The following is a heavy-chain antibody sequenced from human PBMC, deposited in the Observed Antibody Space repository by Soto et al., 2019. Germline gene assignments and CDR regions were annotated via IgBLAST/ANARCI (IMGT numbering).Heavy chain of an antibody. CDR2: ISGSGGST. J-gene: IGHJ4*02. CDR1: GFTFSSYA. CDR3: ANWPDYYDSSGYYYVCY. V-gene: IGHV3-23*01. Sequence: TGGSLRLSCAASGFTFSSYAMSWVRQAPGKGLEWVSAISGSGGSTYYADSVKGRFTISRDNSKNTLYLQMNSLRAEDTAVYYCANWPDYYDSSGYYYVCYWGQGTLVTVSS. D-gene: IGHD3-22*01.